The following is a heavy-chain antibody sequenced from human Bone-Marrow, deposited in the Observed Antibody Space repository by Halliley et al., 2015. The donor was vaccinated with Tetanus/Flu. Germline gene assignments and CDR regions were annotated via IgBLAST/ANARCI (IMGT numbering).Heavy chain of an antibody. J-gene: IGHJ2*01. CDR1: GFTFKNYN. CDR2: ITGSSSYM. V-gene: IGHV3-21*01. CDR3: ARAESSAYTLWYFDL. D-gene: IGHD6-19*01. Sequence: SLRLSCAGSGFTFKNYNMHWVRQAPGEGLEWVSSITGSSSYMYYADSVRGRFAVSRDNAKNSLYLQMDSLRADDTAVYYCARAESSAYTLWYFDLWGRGTLVTVSS.